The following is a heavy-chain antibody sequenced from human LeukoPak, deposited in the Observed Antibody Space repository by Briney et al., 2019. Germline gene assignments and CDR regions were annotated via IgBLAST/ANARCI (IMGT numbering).Heavy chain of an antibody. CDR1: GFTVSSNY. CDR2: IYSGGST. J-gene: IGHJ4*02. CDR3: ASLKKGGYGDYAKSC. D-gene: IGHD4-17*01. Sequence: TGGSLRLSCAASGFTVSSNYMNWVRQAPGKGLEWVSVIYSGGSTYYADSVKGRFTISRDNSKNTLYLQMNSLRAEDTAVYYCASLKKGGYGDYAKSCWGQGTLVTVSS. V-gene: IGHV3-66*02.